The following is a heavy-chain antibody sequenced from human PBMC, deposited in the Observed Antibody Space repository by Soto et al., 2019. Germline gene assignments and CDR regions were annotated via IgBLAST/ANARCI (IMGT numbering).Heavy chain of an antibody. CDR1: GYTFTTSG. Sequence: GPEVRKPGASVKVSCEASGYTFTTSGISWVRQVPGQGPEWMGWISTYNGDTNSAQNFQGRVLMTADTSTGTAYMELMSLKSDDTAVYYCARQGSWPYYYYGLDVWGQGTTVTVSS. CDR3: ARQGSWPYYYYGLDV. V-gene: IGHV1-18*01. CDR2: ISTYNGDT. J-gene: IGHJ6*02. D-gene: IGHD1-26*01.